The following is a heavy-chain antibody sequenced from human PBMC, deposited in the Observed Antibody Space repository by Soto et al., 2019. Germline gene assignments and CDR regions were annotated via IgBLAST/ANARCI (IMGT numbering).Heavy chain of an antibody. CDR3: AKRAGDEYYFDY. Sequence: GGSLRLSCAASGFTFSSYDIHWVRQAPGKGLEWVAFILYDGSNKYYADSVKGRFTISRDNSKKTVYLQMNSLRAEDTAVYYCAKRAGDEYYFDYWGQGTLVTGSS. CDR2: ILYDGSNK. J-gene: IGHJ4*02. CDR1: GFTFSSYD. V-gene: IGHV3-30*18.